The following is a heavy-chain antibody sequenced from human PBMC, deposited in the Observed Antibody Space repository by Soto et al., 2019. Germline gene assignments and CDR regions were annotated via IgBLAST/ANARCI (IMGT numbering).Heavy chain of an antibody. CDR3: ARKYYYGSGSYLVPYYYMDV. Sequence: GGSLRLSCAASGFTFSSYWMSWVRQAPGKGLEWVANIKQDGSEKYYVDSVKGRFTISRDNAKNSLYLQMNSLRAEDTAVYYCARKYYYGSGSYLVPYYYMDVWGKGTTVTVSS. V-gene: IGHV3-7*01. J-gene: IGHJ6*03. D-gene: IGHD3-10*01. CDR1: GFTFSSYW. CDR2: IKQDGSEK.